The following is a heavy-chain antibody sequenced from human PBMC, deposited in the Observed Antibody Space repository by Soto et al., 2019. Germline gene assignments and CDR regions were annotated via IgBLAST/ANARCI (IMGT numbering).Heavy chain of an antibody. J-gene: IGHJ3*02. D-gene: IGHD6-13*01. CDR2: ISWNSGSI. CDR3: AKAHSLGAFDI. Sequence: EVQLVESGGGLVQPGRSLRLSCAASGFTFDDYAMHWVRQAPGKGLEWVSGISWNSGSIGYADSVKGRFTISRDNAKNSLYLQMNSLRAEDTALYYCAKAHSLGAFDIWGQGTMVTVSS. CDR1: GFTFDDYA. V-gene: IGHV3-9*01.